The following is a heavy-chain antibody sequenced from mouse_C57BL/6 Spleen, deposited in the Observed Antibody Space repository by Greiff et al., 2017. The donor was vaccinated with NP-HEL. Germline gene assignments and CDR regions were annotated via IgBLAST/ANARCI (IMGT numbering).Heavy chain of an antibody. D-gene: IGHD2-12*01. Sequence: EVNVVESGGGLVKPGGSLKLSCAASGFTFSSYAMSWVRQTPEKRLEWVATISDGGSYTYYPDNVKGRFTISRDNAKNNLYLQLSHLKSEDTAVYYGARGLYYRGLYYAMDYWGQGTSVTVSS. V-gene: IGHV5-4*03. CDR1: GFTFSSYA. CDR2: ISDGGSYT. J-gene: IGHJ4*01. CDR3: ARGLYYRGLYYAMDY.